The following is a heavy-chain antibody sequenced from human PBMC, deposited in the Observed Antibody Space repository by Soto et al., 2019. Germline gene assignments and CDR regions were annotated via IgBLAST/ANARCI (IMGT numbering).Heavy chain of an antibody. Sequence: SETLSLTCTVSGGSISSGDYYWSWIRQPPGKGLEWIGYIYYSGSTYYNPSLKSRVTISVDTSKNQFSLKLSSVTAADTAVYYCARSTGGFLEWLFRGRLDPWGQGTLVTVSS. CDR2: IYYSGST. CDR1: GGSISSGDYY. V-gene: IGHV4-30-4*01. CDR3: ARSTGGFLEWLFRGRLDP. J-gene: IGHJ5*02. D-gene: IGHD3-3*01.